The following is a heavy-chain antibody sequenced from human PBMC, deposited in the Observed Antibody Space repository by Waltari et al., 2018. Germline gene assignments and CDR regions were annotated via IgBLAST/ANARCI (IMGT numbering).Heavy chain of an antibody. CDR2: IDSDGTTT. J-gene: IGHJ4*02. Sequence: EVQMVESGGGLVQPGGSLRLSCTVSGFTFSSYWMHWVRQTPGEGLMWVSRIDSDGTTTNYADFAKGRFTSSRDNAKNTVYLQMNNLRVEDTAVYYCASLGSGGYWGQGTLVTVSS. CDR1: GFTFSSYW. D-gene: IGHD2-15*01. CDR3: ASLGSGGY. V-gene: IGHV3-74*01.